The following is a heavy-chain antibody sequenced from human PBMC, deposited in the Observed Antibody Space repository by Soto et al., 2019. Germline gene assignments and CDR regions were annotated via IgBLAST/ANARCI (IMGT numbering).Heavy chain of an antibody. D-gene: IGHD3-3*01. Sequence: SETLSLTCTVSGVSISSYYWSWIRQPPGKGLEWIGYIYYSGSTNYNPSLKSRVTISVDTSKNQFSLKLSSVTAADTAVYYCARVITIFGASNWFDPWGQGTLVTVSS. V-gene: IGHV4-59*01. CDR1: GVSISSYY. J-gene: IGHJ5*02. CDR2: IYYSGST. CDR3: ARVITIFGASNWFDP.